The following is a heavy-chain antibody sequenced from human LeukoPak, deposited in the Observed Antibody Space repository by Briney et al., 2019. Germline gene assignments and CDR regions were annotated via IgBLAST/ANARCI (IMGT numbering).Heavy chain of an antibody. J-gene: IGHJ4*02. CDR3: ARAGDFWSGYYPYYFDY. D-gene: IGHD3-3*01. Sequence: PSETLSLTCTVSGGSISSYYWSWIRQPPGKGLEWIGYIYYSGSTNYNPSLKSRVTISVDTSKNQFSLKLSSVTAADTAVYYCARAGDFWSGYYPYYFDYWGQGTLVTVSS. CDR1: GGSISSYY. V-gene: IGHV4-59*01. CDR2: IYYSGST.